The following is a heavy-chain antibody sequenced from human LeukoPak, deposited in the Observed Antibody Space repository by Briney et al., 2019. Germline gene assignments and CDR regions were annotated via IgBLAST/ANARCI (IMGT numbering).Heavy chain of an antibody. J-gene: IGHJ4*02. D-gene: IGHD2-15*01. CDR2: IYYTEST. V-gene: IGHV4-39*01. CDR3: ARGGYCSGGSCYGGGFDY. Sequence: PSETLSLTCAVSGGSISSRDYYWGWIRQPPGKGLEWVGSIYYTESTFHNPSLKSRVIISVDTSKNLFSLKLSSVTAADTAVYYCARGGYCSGGSCYGGGFDYWGQGTLVTVSS. CDR1: GGSISSRDYY.